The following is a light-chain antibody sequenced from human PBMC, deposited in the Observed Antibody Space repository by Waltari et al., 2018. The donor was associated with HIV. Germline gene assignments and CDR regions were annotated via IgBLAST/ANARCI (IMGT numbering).Light chain of an antibody. CDR1: SSDVGGYKY. V-gene: IGLV2-14*03. CDR2: DVS. CDR3: SSYTSSSPYV. J-gene: IGLJ1*01. Sequence: QSALTQPASVSGSPGQSITISCTGTSSDVGGYKYPSWYQQHPGKAPKLMIYDVSNRPSGVSNRFSGSKSGNTASLTISGLQAEDEADYYCSSYTSSSPYVFGTGTKVTVL.